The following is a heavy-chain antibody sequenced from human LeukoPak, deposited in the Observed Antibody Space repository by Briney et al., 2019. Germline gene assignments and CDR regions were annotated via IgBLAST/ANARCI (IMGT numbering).Heavy chain of an antibody. Sequence: GGSLRLSCAASGFTFSSYSMNWVRRAPGKGLEWVSSISSSSSYIYYADSVKGRFTISRDNAKNSLYLQMNSLRAEDTAVYHCATQNPVGYWGQGTLVTVSS. CDR1: GFTFSSYS. D-gene: IGHD1-14*01. V-gene: IGHV3-21*01. CDR3: ATQNPVGY. CDR2: ISSSSSYI. J-gene: IGHJ4*02.